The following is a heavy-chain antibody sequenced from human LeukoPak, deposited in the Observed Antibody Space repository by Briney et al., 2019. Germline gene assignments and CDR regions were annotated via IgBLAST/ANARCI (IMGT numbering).Heavy chain of an antibody. J-gene: IGHJ4*02. CDR2: IIPIFGTA. Sequence: SVKVSCKASGGTFSSYAISWVRQAPGQGLEWMGGIIPIFGTANYAQKFQGRVTITADESTSTAYMELSSLRSEDTAVYYCARERAAGQWLVGDFDYWGQGTLVTVSS. CDR3: ARERAAGQWLVGDFDY. D-gene: IGHD6-19*01. CDR1: GGTFSSYA. V-gene: IGHV1-69*13.